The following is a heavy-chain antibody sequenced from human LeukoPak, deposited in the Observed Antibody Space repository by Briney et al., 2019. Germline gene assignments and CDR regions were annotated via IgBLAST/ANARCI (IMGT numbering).Heavy chain of an antibody. D-gene: IGHD3-10*01. CDR3: ARLKYYGSGSPYYYGMDV. V-gene: IGHV5-51*01. CDR2: IYPGDSDT. CDR1: GYSFTSYW. Sequence: GESLKISCKGSGYSFTSYWIGWVRQMPVKGLEWMGIIYPGDSDTKYSSSFQGQVTISADKSIRTAYLQWSSLKASDTAMYYCARLKYYGSGSPYYYGMDVWGQGTTVTVSS. J-gene: IGHJ6*02.